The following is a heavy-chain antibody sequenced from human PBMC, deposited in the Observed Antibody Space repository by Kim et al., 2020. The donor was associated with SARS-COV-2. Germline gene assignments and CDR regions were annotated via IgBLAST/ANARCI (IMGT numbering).Heavy chain of an antibody. CDR2: LYSSGGT. CDR3: ANRSTGSPG. J-gene: IGHJ4*02. V-gene: IGHV3-53*01. D-gene: IGHD6-13*01. CDR1: GFNVSVNY. Sequence: GGSLRLSCAASGFNVSVNYMRWVRQAPGKGLEFVSILYSSGGTYYADYVTGRLTISRISSENTVFLQMNSLSAVETDEYYGANRSTGSPGWGGGGVVTV.